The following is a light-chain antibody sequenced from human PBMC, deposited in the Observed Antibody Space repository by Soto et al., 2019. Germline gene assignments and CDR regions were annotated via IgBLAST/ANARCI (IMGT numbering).Light chain of an antibody. CDR2: RAS. CDR3: QQYNNWPPYT. CDR1: QSVSVN. Sequence: IVMTQSPATLSLSPGERATLSCRASQSVSVNLAWYQQKPGQSPRLLIYRASTRATGIPARFSGSGSGTEFTLTISSLQSEDFAVYFCQQYNNWPPYTFGQGTKVEIK. V-gene: IGKV3-15*01. J-gene: IGKJ2*01.